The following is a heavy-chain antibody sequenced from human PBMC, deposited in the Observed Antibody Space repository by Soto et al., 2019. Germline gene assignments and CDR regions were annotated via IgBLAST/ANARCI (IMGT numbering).Heavy chain of an antibody. J-gene: IGHJ5*02. CDR3: ARLIPRAGNWFDP. V-gene: IGHV3-48*02. D-gene: IGHD3-10*01. CDR1: GFTFSSYG. CDR2: ISSSTSVI. Sequence: GGSLRLSCAASGFTFSSYGMNWVRQAPGKGLEWVSHISSSTSVIYYADSVKGRFTISRDNAKNSLFLQMNSLRDEDTAIYFCARLIPRAGNWFDPWGQGTLVTVSS.